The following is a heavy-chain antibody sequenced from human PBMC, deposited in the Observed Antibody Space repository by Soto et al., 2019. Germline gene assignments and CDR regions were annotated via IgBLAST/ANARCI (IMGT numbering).Heavy chain of an antibody. Sequence: QVQLVQSGAEVQKPGASVKVSCKTSGYTFTDYYIHWVRQAPGQGLDWMGWINPNSGGTNYAQKFQGRVTMTMDTSISTAYMELSRLRSDDTAVYHCARGGLAIPGRPRQKYNWVEPGGQGTQVTFSS. D-gene: IGHD6-19*01. V-gene: IGHV1-2*02. CDR3: ARGGLAIPGRPRQKYNWVEP. J-gene: IGHJ5*02. CDR1: GYTFTDYY. CDR2: INPNSGGT.